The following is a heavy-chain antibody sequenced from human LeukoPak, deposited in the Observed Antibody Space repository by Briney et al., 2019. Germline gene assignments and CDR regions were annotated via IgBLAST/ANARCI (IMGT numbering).Heavy chain of an antibody. V-gene: IGHV3-23*01. CDR3: AKSHSVAVAGTYSTHYFDS. D-gene: IGHD6-19*01. CDR1: GFTFSSFA. CDR2: ISGSGAST. Sequence: GGSLRLSCAASGFTFSSFAMSWVRQAPGRELEWVSSISGSGASTYYADSVKGRFTISRDNSRNTLYLQMSSLRAEDTAVYYCAKSHSVAVAGTYSTHYFDSWGQGTPVTVSS. J-gene: IGHJ4*02.